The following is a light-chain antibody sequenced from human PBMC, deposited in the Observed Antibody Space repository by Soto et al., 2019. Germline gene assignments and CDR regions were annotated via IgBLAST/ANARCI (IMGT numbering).Light chain of an antibody. Sequence: EIVLTQSPGTLSLSPGERATLSCRASHSVSSDYFAWGQQKPGQAPRLLIYGASSRATGIQDRFRGSGSETDFTLTITRLEPEDSAVYYCQQYGSSPTFGQGTKVEIK. CDR2: GAS. CDR1: HSVSSDY. CDR3: QQYGSSPT. J-gene: IGKJ1*01. V-gene: IGKV3-20*01.